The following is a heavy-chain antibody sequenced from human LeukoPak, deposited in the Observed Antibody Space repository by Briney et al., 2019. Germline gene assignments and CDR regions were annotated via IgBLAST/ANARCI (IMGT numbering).Heavy chain of an antibody. V-gene: IGHV3-64*01. Sequence: GGSLRLSCAASGFTFSSYAMHWVRQAPGKGLEYVSAISSNGGSTYYANSVKGRFTISRDNSKNTLYLQVGSLRAEDMAVYYCARAPAAIYFDYWGQGTLVTVSS. J-gene: IGHJ4*02. CDR3: ARAPAAIYFDY. D-gene: IGHD2-2*01. CDR2: ISSNGGST. CDR1: GFTFSSYA.